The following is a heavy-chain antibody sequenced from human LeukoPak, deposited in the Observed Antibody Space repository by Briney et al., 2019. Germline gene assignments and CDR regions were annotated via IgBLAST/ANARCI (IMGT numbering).Heavy chain of an antibody. J-gene: IGHJ4*02. Sequence: GGSLRLSCAASGFTFDDYAMHWVRQAPGKGLEWVSGISWNSGSIGYADSVKGRFTISRDNAKNSLYLQMNSLRAEDTALYYCAKDLIRIVGADGPFDYWGQGTLVTVSS. CDR3: AKDLIRIVGADGPFDY. D-gene: IGHD1-26*01. CDR2: ISWNSGSI. V-gene: IGHV3-9*01. CDR1: GFTFDDYA.